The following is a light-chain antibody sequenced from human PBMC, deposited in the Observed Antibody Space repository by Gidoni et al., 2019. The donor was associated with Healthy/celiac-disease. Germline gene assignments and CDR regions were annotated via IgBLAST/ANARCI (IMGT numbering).Light chain of an antibody. CDR3: QQRSNWPPVT. Sequence: EIVLTQSPATLSLSPGERATLSCRASQSVSSYLAWYQQKPGQAPRLLIYDASNRATGIPARFSGSGSGTDFTLTISSLEPEDCAVYYCQQRSNWPPVTFGPGTKVDIK. CDR1: QSVSSY. J-gene: IGKJ3*01. V-gene: IGKV3-11*01. CDR2: DAS.